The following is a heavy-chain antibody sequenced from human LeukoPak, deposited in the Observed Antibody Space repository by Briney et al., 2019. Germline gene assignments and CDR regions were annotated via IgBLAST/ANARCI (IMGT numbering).Heavy chain of an antibody. CDR2: ISGSGGST. D-gene: IGHD6-13*01. CDR1: GFTFSSYA. CDR3: AKEGGYRSSSFLDY. Sequence: GGSLRLSCAASGFTFSSYAMSWVRQAPGKGLEWVSAISGSGGSTYYADSVKGRFAISRDNSKNTLYLQMNSLRAEDTAVYYCAKEGGYRSSSFLDYWGQGTLVTVSS. V-gene: IGHV3-23*01. J-gene: IGHJ4*02.